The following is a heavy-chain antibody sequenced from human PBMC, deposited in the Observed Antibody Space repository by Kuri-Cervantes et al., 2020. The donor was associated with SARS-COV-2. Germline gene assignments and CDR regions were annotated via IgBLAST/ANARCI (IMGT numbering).Heavy chain of an antibody. D-gene: IGHD2-2*01. J-gene: IGHJ4*02. CDR1: GFTLSSYS. CDR2: ISSSSSYI. CDR3: ARGVVPAALFDY. V-gene: IGHV3-21*01. Sequence: GGSLRLSCAASGFTLSSYSMNWVRQAPGKGLEWVSSISSSSSYIYYADSVKGRFTISRDNAKNSPYLQMNSLRAEDTAVYYCARGVVPAALFDYWGQGTLVTVSS.